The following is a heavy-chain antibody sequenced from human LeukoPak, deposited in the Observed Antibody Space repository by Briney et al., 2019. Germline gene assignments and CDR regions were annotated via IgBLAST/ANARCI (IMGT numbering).Heavy chain of an antibody. D-gene: IGHD2-2*01. J-gene: IGHJ5*02. CDR2: TYYRSTWYN. V-gene: IGHV6-1*01. Sequence: SQTLSLTCAISGDSVSSNSVTWNWIRQSPSRGLEWLGRTYYRSTWYNDYAVSVRGRITVNPDTSKNQFSLHLNSVTPEDTTVYYCARRLTQYDCFDPWGQGILVTVSS. CDR1: GDSVSSNSVT. CDR3: ARRLTQYDCFDP.